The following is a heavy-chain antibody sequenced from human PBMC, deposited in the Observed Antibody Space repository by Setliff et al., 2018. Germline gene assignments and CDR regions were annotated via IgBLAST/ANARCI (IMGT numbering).Heavy chain of an antibody. V-gene: IGHV3-30*02. CDR2: VQFDGSNK. J-gene: IGHJ4*02. CDR1: GFAFDSYA. Sequence: PGGSLRLSCAASGFAFDSYAMHWVRQAPGKGLEWVAFVQFDGSNKYYADSVLGRFTIYRDNIKNTAFLQMNSLRADDTAMYYCVASPSNKNGHFEYWGQGTLVTVSS. CDR3: VASPSNKNGHFEY.